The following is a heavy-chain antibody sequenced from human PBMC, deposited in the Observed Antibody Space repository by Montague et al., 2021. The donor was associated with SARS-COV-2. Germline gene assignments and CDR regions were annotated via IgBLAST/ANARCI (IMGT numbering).Heavy chain of an antibody. CDR1: GFTLSDCY. D-gene: IGHD3-10*01. CDR2: ISNTGLDI. CDR3: ARVLLGVSHGDY. Sequence: SLRLSCAASGFTLSDCYMSWIRQAPGKGLEWLSYISNTGLDIKYGDSVKGRFTVSRDIAKNTLYLRMDSLRAEDTAVYYCARVLLGVSHGDYWGQGTLVTVSS. V-gene: IGHV3-11*01. J-gene: IGHJ4*02.